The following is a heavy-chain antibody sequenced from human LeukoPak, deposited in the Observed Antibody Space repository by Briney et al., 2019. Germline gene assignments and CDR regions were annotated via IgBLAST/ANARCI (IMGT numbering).Heavy chain of an antibody. V-gene: IGHV4-61*01. CDR2: IYYSGST. Sequence: SETLSLTCTVSGGSVSSGSYYWSWIRQPPGKGLEWIVYIYYSGSTNYNPSLKSRVTISVDTSKNQFSLKLSSVTAADTAVYYCAREGLATMIRGVIPYWGQGTLVTVSS. CDR3: AREGLATMIRGVIPY. CDR1: GGSVSSGSYY. J-gene: IGHJ4*02. D-gene: IGHD3-10*01.